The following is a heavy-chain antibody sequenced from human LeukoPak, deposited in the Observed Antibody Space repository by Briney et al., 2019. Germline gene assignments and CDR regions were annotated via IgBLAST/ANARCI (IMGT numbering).Heavy chain of an antibody. CDR3: ARLIVVVTEDAFDI. J-gene: IGHJ3*02. CDR1: GYSISSGYY. CDR2: VYHSGNT. V-gene: IGHV4-38-2*02. Sequence: ASETLSLTCTVSGYSISSGYYWAWIRPPPGKGLQWIGNVYHSGNTYYNPSLKSRVSISVDTSKNQFSLRLTSVTAADTAVYYCARLIVVVTEDAFDIWGQGTMVTVSS. D-gene: IGHD3-22*01.